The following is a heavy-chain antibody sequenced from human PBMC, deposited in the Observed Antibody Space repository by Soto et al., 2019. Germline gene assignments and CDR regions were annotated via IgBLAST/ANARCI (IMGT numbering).Heavy chain of an antibody. D-gene: IGHD6-13*01. CDR3: ARDSGAKLSSS. J-gene: IGHJ4*02. V-gene: IGHV1-69*13. CDR2: IVPIYRTA. CDR1: GGTFSSYR. Sequence: SVKVSCKASGGTFSSYRINWVRQAPGQGLEWVGGIVPIYRTAGYAQKFQGRVTITADESARTAYLEVRSLKSQDTAVHYCARDSGAKLSSSWGQGTLVTVSS.